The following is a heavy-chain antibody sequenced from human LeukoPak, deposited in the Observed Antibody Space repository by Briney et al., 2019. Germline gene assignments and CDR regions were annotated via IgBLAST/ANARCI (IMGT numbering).Heavy chain of an antibody. CDR3: ARDWNWGFPN. CDR2: INQDGNER. D-gene: IGHD7-27*01. CDR1: GFSFSTSW. Sequence: GGSLRLSCAASGFSFSTSWMSWVRQAPGKGLEWVANINQDGNERNSVDSVKGRFTISRDNARNSVYLQMNSLRAEDTSVYYCARDWNWGFPNWGQGTLVTVSS. V-gene: IGHV3-7*04. J-gene: IGHJ4*02.